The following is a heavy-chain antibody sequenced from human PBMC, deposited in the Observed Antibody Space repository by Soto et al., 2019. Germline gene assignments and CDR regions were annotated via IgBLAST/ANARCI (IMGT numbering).Heavy chain of an antibody. CDR3: ARDFNYDILTGYYNYGMDV. CDR2: ISYDGSNK. D-gene: IGHD3-9*01. Sequence: GGSLRLSCAASGFTFSSYAMHWVRQAPGKGLEWVAVISYDGSNKYYADSVKGRFTISRDNSKNTLYLQMNSLRAEDTAVYYCARDFNYDILTGYYNYGMDVWGQGTTVTVSS. V-gene: IGHV3-30-3*01. CDR1: GFTFSSYA. J-gene: IGHJ6*02.